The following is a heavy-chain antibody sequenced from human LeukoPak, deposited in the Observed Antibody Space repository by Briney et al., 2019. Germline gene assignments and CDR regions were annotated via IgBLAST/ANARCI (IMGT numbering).Heavy chain of an antibody. V-gene: IGHV6-1*01. D-gene: IGHD6-13*01. J-gene: IGHJ3*02. CDR3: ARKYSSTWYDALDI. CDR2: TYYRSKWYN. CDR1: GDTVSSNSAA. Sequence: SQTVSLTCAISGDTVSSNSAAWNWIRQSPSRGLEWLGRTYYRSKWYNDYAASVKSRISINPDTSKNHFSLQLNSVTPEDTAVYYCARKYSSTWYDALDIWGQGTMVTVSS.